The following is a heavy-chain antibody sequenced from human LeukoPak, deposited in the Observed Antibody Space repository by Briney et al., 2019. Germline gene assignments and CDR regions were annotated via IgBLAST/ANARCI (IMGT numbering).Heavy chain of an antibody. V-gene: IGHV4-59*01. CDR2: IYYSGST. J-gene: IGHJ6*03. CDR1: GGSISSYY. D-gene: IGHD5-18*01. CDR3: ARGVDAATGYYYYYYMDV. Sequence: SETLSLTCTVSGGSISSYYWSWIRQPPGKGLEWIGYIYYSGSTNYNPSLKSRVTTSVDTSKNQFSLKLSSVTAADTAVYYCARGVDAATGYYYYYYMDVWGKGTTVTVSS.